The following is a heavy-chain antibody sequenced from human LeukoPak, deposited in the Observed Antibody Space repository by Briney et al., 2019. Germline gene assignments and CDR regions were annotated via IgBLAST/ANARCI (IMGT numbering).Heavy chain of an antibody. CDR1: GLNFSRNW. CDR2: IKEDGSAK. Sequence: GGSLGLSCAASGLNFSRNWMTWVRQAPGKGLEWVANIKEDGSAKSYVDSVKGRFTISRDNAKNSLYLQMSSLRVEDTAVYYCARDYDYFSGHNLDAYDIWGQGTTVTVSS. J-gene: IGHJ3*02. V-gene: IGHV3-7*01. D-gene: IGHD2-15*01. CDR3: ARDYDYFSGHNLDAYDI.